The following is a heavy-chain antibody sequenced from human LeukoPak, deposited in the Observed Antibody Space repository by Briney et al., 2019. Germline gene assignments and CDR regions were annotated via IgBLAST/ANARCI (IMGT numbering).Heavy chain of an antibody. Sequence: SVKVSCKASGGTFSSYAISWVRQAPGQGLEWMGGIIPIFGTANYAQKFQGRVTITADESTSTAYMELSSLRSEDTAVYYCARDNGRWYCSSTSCYTHDAFDIWGQGTMVTVSS. CDR2: IIPIFGTA. V-gene: IGHV1-69*13. CDR1: GGTFSSYA. D-gene: IGHD2-2*02. CDR3: ARDNGRWYCSSTSCYTHDAFDI. J-gene: IGHJ3*02.